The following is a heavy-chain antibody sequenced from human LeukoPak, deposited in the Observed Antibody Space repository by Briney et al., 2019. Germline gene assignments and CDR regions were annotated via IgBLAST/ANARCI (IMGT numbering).Heavy chain of an antibody. CDR3: ARLSIAARRGGGDYYYYYGMDV. D-gene: IGHD6-6*01. Sequence: SETLSLTCAVYGGSFSGYYWSWIRQPPGKGLEWIGEINRSGSTNYNPSLKSRVTISVDTSKNQFSLKLSSVTAADTAVYYCARLSIAARRGGGDYYYYYGMDVWGQGTTVTVSS. V-gene: IGHV4-34*01. CDR2: INRSGST. J-gene: IGHJ6*02. CDR1: GGSFSGYY.